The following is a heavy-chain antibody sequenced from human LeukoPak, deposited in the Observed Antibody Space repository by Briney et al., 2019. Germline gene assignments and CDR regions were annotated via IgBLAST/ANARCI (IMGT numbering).Heavy chain of an antibody. V-gene: IGHV4-61*02. J-gene: IGHJ6*03. CDR1: GGSISSGSYY. Sequence: PSETLSLTCTVSGGSISSGSYYGSWIRQPAGEGLEWIGRIYTSGSTNYNPSFKSRVTISIDTSKNQFSLKLSSVTAADTAVYYCAKYSGYDRGTYYYYYMDVWGKGTTVTVSS. CDR3: AKYSGYDRGTYYYYYMDV. D-gene: IGHD5-12*01. CDR2: IYTSGST.